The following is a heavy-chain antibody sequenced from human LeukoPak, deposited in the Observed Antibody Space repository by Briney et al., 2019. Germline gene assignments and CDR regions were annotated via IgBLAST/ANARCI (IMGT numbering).Heavy chain of an antibody. V-gene: IGHV4-59*01. Sequence: PSETLSLTCTVSGGSISSYYWRWIRQPPGKGLEWIGYIYYSGSTNYNPSLKSRVTISVDTSKNQFSLKLSSVTAADTAVYYCARGGGDYEPLDYWGQGTLVTVSS. D-gene: IGHD4-17*01. CDR1: GGSISSYY. CDR3: ARGGGDYEPLDY. CDR2: IYYSGST. J-gene: IGHJ4*02.